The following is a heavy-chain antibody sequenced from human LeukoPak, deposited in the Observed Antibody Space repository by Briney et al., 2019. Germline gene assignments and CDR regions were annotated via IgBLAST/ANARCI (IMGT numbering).Heavy chain of an antibody. CDR3: ARVGLFGYCTRDSCNSPFDS. J-gene: IGHJ4*02. Sequence: SETLSLTCTVSGGSIASSSNYWIWIRQPPGKGLEWIGNIYYSGITYYNPSLKSRVTISVDTSKNQFSLNLASVTAADTAVYYCARVGLFGYCTRDSCNSPFDSWGQGTLVTVSS. V-gene: IGHV4-39*07. CDR2: IYYSGIT. D-gene: IGHD2-8*02. CDR1: GGSIASSSNY.